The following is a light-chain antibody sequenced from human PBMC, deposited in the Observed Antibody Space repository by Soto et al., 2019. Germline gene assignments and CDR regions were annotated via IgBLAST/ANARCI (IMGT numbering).Light chain of an antibody. J-gene: IGKJ5*01. Sequence: DIQITQSPSSLSASVGDRVTITCRASQSISSYLNWYQQKPGKAPKLLIYAASSLQSGVPSRFSRSGSGTDFTLTISSLKPEDFATYYCQQSYSTPTVGQGTRREIK. CDR1: QSISSY. V-gene: IGKV1-39*01. CDR3: QQSYSTPT. CDR2: AAS.